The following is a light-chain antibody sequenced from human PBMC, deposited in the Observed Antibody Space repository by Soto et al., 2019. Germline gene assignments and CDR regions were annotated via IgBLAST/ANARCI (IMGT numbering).Light chain of an antibody. CDR3: QQGHPTPIP. CDR1: QSIDTY. Sequence: DIQMTQSPSSLSAFVGDRVTITCRASQSIDTYLNWYQQKPGEAPKFLIYGASSLQSGVPSRFSGSGSGTDFTLTVSSLQPEDFATYYCQQGHPTPIPFGQGTRLEIK. V-gene: IGKV1-39*01. J-gene: IGKJ5*01. CDR2: GAS.